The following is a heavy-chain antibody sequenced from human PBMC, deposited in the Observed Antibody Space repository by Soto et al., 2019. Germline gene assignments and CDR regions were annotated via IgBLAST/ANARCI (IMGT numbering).Heavy chain of an antibody. J-gene: IGHJ6*02. CDR2: IWYDGSNK. Sequence: GGSLRLSCAASGFTFSSYGMHWVRQAPGKGLEWVAVIWYDGSNKYYADSVKGRFTISRDNSKNTLYLQMNSLRAEDTAVYYCARDHVGRVATFPRMDVWGQGTTVTVSS. V-gene: IGHV3-33*01. CDR1: GFTFSSYG. CDR3: ARDHVGRVATFPRMDV. D-gene: IGHD5-12*01.